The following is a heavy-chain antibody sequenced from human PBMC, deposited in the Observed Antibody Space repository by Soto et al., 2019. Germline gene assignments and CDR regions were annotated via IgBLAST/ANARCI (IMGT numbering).Heavy chain of an antibody. V-gene: IGHV1-69*13. CDR1: GGTFDSYG. CDR3: ATMGATVYFFDN. Sequence: GASVKVSCKASGGTFDSYGINWVRQAPGQGPEWMGGLIPIFGTPNYAQKFQGRVTISADDSTSTAYMELSSLRYEDTAVYYCATMGATVYFFDNWGQGTLVTVSS. J-gene: IGHJ4*02. D-gene: IGHD1-26*01. CDR2: LIPIFGTP.